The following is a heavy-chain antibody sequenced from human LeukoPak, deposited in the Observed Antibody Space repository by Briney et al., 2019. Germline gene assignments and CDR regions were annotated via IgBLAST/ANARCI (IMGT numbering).Heavy chain of an antibody. V-gene: IGHV3-33*01. J-gene: IGHJ4*02. Sequence: GSLRPSCAASGFTFSSYGMHWVRQAPGKGLEWVAVIWYDGSNKYYADSVKGRFTISRDNSKNTLYLQMNSLRAEDTAVYYCAREGIVGATTKLRKAPFDYWGQGTLVTVSS. D-gene: IGHD1-26*01. CDR2: IWYDGSNK. CDR1: GFTFSSYG. CDR3: AREGIVGATTKLRKAPFDY.